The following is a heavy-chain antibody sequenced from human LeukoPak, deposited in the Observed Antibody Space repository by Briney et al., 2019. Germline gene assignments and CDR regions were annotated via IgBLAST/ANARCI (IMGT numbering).Heavy chain of an antibody. J-gene: IGHJ4*02. CDR2: ISSSSSYI. CDR3: AKQERSYSSGWYVFDY. V-gene: IGHV3-21*01. Sequence: GGSLRLSCAASGFTFSSYSMNWVRQAPGKGLEWVSSISSSSSYIYYADSVKGRFTISRDNAKNSLYLQMNSLRAEDTAVYYCAKQERSYSSGWYVFDYWGQGTLVTVSS. D-gene: IGHD6-19*01. CDR1: GFTFSSYS.